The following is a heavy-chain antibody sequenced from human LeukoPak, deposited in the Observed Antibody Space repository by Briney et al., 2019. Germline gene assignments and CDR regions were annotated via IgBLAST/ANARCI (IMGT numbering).Heavy chain of an antibody. V-gene: IGHV3-7*01. D-gene: IGHD4-17*01. CDR2: IKQDGSEK. CDR1: GFTFSSYW. CDR3: ARASYGDYWGKYYFDY. J-gene: IGHJ4*02. Sequence: GGSLGLSCAASGFTFSSYWMNWVRQAPGKGLEWVANIKQDGSEKYYVDSVKGRFTISRDNSKNTLYLQMNSLRPEDTAVYYCARASYGDYWGKYYFDYWGQGTLVTVSS.